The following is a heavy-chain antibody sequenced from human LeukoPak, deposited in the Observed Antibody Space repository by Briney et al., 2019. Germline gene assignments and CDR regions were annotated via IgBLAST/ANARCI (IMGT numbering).Heavy chain of an antibody. CDR1: GFTFSSYA. V-gene: IGHV3-23*01. CDR2: ISGSGGST. J-gene: IGHJ4*02. Sequence: GGSLRLSCAASGFTFSSYAMSWVRQAPGKGLEWVSAISGSGGSTYYADSGKGRFTISRDNSKNTLYLQMNSLRAEDTAVYYCAKHCSSTSCYFWGQGTLVTVSS. D-gene: IGHD2-2*01. CDR3: AKHCSSTSCYF.